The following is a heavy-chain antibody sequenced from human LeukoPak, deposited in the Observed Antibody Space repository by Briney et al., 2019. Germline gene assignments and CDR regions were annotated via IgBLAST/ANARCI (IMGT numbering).Heavy chain of an antibody. J-gene: IGHJ4*02. V-gene: IGHV4-34*01. Sequence: SETLSLTCAVYGGSFSGYYWSWIRRPPGKGLEWIGEINHSGSTNYNPSLKSRVTISVDTSKNQFSLKLSSVTAADTAVYYCARARNFQGMPEVIIPDYFDYWGQGTLVTVSS. D-gene: IGHD3-3*01. CDR1: GGSFSGYY. CDR2: INHSGST. CDR3: ARARNFQGMPEVIIPDYFDY.